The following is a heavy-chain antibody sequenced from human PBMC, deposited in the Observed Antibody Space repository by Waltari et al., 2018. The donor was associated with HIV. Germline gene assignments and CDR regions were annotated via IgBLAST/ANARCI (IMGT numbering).Heavy chain of an antibody. CDR1: GFSVSRTY. V-gene: IGHV3-53*01. CDR2: IYTGDGT. Sequence: EVQLVESGGGLFQPGGSLTRSCVASGFSVSRTYMSWVRQAPGKGLEWVSVIYTGDGTFYADSVKGRFTISRDHSKNTVSLQMNSLRAEDTALYYCARDRGYAGYGGMDVWGQGTTVTVSS. CDR3: ARDRGYAGYGGMDV. D-gene: IGHD2-15*01. J-gene: IGHJ6*02.